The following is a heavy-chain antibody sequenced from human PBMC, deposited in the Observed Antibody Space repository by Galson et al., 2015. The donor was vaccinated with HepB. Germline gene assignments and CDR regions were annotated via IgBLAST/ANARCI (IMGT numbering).Heavy chain of an antibody. D-gene: IGHD6-13*01. V-gene: IGHV3-53*01. J-gene: IGHJ5*02. CDR3: AASSYIVNWFDP. CDR1: GFTVSSNY. CDR2: IYSGGST. Sequence: SLRLSCAASGFTVSSNYMSWVRQAPGKGLEWVSVIYSGGSTYYADSVKGRFTISRDNSKNTLYLQMNSLRAEDTAVYYCAASSYIVNWFDPWGQGTLVTVSS.